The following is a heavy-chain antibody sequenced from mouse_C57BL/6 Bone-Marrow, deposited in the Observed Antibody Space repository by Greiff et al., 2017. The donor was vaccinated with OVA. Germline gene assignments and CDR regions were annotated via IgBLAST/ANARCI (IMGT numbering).Heavy chain of an antibody. J-gene: IGHJ3*01. CDR2: ILPGSGST. V-gene: IGHV1-9*01. CDR1: GYTFTGYW. D-gene: IGHD2-4*01. Sequence: QVQLQQSGAELMKPGASVKLSCKATGYTFTGYWIEWVKQRPGHGLEWIGEILPGSGSTNNNEKFKGKATFTADTSSNTAYMQLSSLTTEDSAIYYCARREIYYDYEAWFAYWGQGTLVTVSA. CDR3: ARREIYYDYEAWFAY.